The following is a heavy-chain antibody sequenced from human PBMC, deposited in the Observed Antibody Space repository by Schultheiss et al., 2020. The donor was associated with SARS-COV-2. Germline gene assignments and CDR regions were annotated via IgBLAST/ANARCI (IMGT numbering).Heavy chain of an antibody. J-gene: IGHJ6*02. V-gene: IGHV4-4*07. D-gene: IGHD3-10*01. CDR3: ARDVYYYGSGAYGMDV. CDR1: GGSISSYY. CDR2: IYTSGST. Sequence: SQTLSLTCTVSGGSISSYYWSWIRQPPGKGLEWIGRIYTSGSTNYNPSLKSRVTMSVDTSKNQFSLKLSSVTAADTAVYYCARDVYYYGSGAYGMDVWGQGTTVTVSS.